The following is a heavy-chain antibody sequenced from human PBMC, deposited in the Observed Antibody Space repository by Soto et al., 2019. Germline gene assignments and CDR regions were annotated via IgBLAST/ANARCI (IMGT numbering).Heavy chain of an antibody. J-gene: IGHJ6*02. CDR3: ARGEDAFFYYGLDV. V-gene: IGHV4-61*08. Sequence: SETLSLTCTVSGGSIDSGDYYWSWIRQPPGKGLEWIGYVYYSGTTNYNPFLKSRVTLSLDKSKNQFSLKMNSVTAADTAVYYCARGEDAFFYYGLDVWGQGITVTVSS. CDR2: VYYSGTT. CDR1: GGSIDSGDYY.